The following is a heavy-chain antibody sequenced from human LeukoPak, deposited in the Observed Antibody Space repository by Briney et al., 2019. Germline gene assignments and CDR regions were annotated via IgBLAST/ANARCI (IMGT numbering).Heavy chain of an antibody. J-gene: IGHJ4*02. CDR2: LNKDGSET. CDR1: GFSFSSYS. V-gene: IGHV3-7*01. D-gene: IGHD3-10*01. CDR3: GRHRSGSGTYFIDY. Sequence: GGSLRLSCVVSGFSFSSYSMIWVRQAPGKGLQWVANLNKDGSETKSVDSVKGRFTISRDNAKNSLYLQTNSLRAEDTAVYYCGRHRSGSGTYFIDYWGQGTLVSVSS.